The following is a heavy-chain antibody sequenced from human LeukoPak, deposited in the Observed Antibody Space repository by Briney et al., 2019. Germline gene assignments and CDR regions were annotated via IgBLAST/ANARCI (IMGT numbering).Heavy chain of an antibody. CDR3: ARILSSGWTGGAFDI. V-gene: IGHV4-28*01. D-gene: IGHD6-19*01. CDR1: GYSISSSNW. Sequence: SDTLPLTCAVSGYSISSSNWWGWIRQSPGKGLEWIGYIYYSGSTYYNPSLKSRVTMSVDTSKNQFSLKLNPVTAVDTAVYYCARILSSGWTGGAFDIWGQGTMVIVSS. CDR2: IYYSGST. J-gene: IGHJ3*02.